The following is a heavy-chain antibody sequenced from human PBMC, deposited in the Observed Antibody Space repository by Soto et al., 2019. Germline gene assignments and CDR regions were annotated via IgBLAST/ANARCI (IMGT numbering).Heavy chain of an antibody. CDR1: GGSISSSSYY. J-gene: IGHJ4*02. CDR2: IYYSGST. V-gene: IGHV4-39*01. CDR3: ASWKWLRFEGTYYFDY. D-gene: IGHD5-12*01. Sequence: QLQLQESGPGLVKPSETLSLTCTVSGGSISSSSYYWGWIRQPPGKGLEWIGSIYYSGSTYYNPSLKSRVTISVDTSKNQFSLKLSSVTAADTAVYYCASWKWLRFEGTYYFDYWGQGTLVTVSS.